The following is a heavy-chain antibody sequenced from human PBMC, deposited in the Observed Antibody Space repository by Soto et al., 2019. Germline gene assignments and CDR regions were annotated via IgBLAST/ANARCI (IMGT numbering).Heavy chain of an antibody. CDR1: GGSFSGYY. V-gene: IGHV4-34*01. D-gene: IGHD6-6*01. CDR2: INHSGST. J-gene: IGHJ4*02. Sequence: SETLSLTCAVYGGSFSGYYWSWIRQPPGKGLEWIGEINHSGSTNYNPSLKSRVTISVDTSKNQMSLKLTSMTAADTAVYYCARGEYKTPSANIYWGPGALVTVSS. CDR3: ARGEYKTPSANIY.